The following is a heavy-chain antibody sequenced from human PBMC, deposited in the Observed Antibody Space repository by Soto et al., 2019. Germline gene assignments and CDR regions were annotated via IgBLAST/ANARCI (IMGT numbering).Heavy chain of an antibody. J-gene: IGHJ4*02. CDR3: ATSLSPIVFDY. CDR2: IHRGGST. D-gene: IGHD3-16*02. V-gene: IGHV3-66*01. Sequence: GGSLRLSCAASGFTVSSNYMSWVRQAPGKGLEWVSVIHRGGSTYYADSVKGRFTISRDNSKNTLYLQMNSLRAEDTAVYYCATSLSPIVFDYWGQGTLVTVSS. CDR1: GFTVSSNY.